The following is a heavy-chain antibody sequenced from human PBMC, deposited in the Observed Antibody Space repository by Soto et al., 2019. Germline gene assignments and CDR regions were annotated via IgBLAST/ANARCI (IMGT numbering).Heavy chain of an antibody. CDR3: ARYVLPIGTDSNYFGD. CDR1: GYTFTTYG. V-gene: IGHV1-18*04. D-gene: IGHD1-1*01. CDR2: ISVNNGNA. Sequence: GASVKVSCKTSGYTFTTYGIAWVRQAPGQGPEWMGWISVNNGNALYAQKFQGRVALTTDTSTTTVYMDLTSLRSDETAVYYCARYVLPIGTDSNYFGDLGQGTLVTVSS. J-gene: IGHJ4*02.